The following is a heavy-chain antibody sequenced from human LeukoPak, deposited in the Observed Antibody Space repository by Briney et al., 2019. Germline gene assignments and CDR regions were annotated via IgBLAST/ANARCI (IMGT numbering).Heavy chain of an antibody. CDR2: ISSSGSTI. D-gene: IGHD3-22*01. J-gene: IGHJ4*02. V-gene: IGHV3-48*04. CDR1: GFTFSSYS. Sequence: GGSLRLSCAASGFTFSSYSMNWVRQAPGKGLEWVSYISSSGSTIYYADSVKGRFTISRDDAKNSLYLQMNSLRAEETAEYFCARDVRTDYYDSSGYLDYWGQGTLVTVSS. CDR3: ARDVRTDYYDSSGYLDY.